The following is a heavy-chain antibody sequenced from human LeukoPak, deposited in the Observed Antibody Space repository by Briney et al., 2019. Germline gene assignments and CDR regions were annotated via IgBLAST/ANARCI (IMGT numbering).Heavy chain of an antibody. J-gene: IGHJ5*02. V-gene: IGHV4-59*01. CDR3: ARAGNNWFDP. D-gene: IGHD3-10*01. CDR2: IYYRGST. CDR1: GGSISSYY. Sequence: PSETLPLTCTVSGGSISSYYWSWIRQPPGKGLEWIGYIYYRGSTNYNPSLKSRVTISVDTSKNQFSLKVSSVTAADTAVYYCARAGNNWFDPWGQGTLVTVSS.